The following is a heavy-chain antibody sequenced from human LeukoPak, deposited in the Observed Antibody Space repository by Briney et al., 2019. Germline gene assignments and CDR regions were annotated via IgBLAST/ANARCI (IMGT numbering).Heavy chain of an antibody. Sequence: GASVKVSCKASGYTFTSYAMHWVRQAPGQRLEWMGWINAGNGNTKYSQKFQGRVTITRDTSASTAYMELSSLRSEDTAVYYCASSGSGGYDILTGYYKLDYWGRGTLVTVSS. D-gene: IGHD3-9*01. CDR1: GYTFTSYA. CDR2: INAGNGNT. J-gene: IGHJ4*02. V-gene: IGHV1-3*01. CDR3: ASSGSGGYDILTGYYKLDY.